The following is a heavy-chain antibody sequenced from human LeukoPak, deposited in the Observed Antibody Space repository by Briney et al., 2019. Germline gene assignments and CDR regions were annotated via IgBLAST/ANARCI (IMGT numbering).Heavy chain of an antibody. J-gene: IGHJ4*02. CDR1: GFTFSSSA. D-gene: IGHD3-9*01. V-gene: IGHV3-23*01. CDR3: TKGGLRYFEG. Sequence: GGSLRLSCAASGFTFSSSAMGWVRQAPGKGLEWVSAISGSGDDTYYTDSVKGRFTISRDNSKSTLFLQMNSLKAEDTAVYYCTKGGLRYFEGWGQGTLVTVSP. CDR2: ISGSGDDT.